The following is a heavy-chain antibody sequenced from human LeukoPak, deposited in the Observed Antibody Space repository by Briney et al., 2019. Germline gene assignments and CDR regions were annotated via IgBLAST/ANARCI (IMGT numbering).Heavy chain of an antibody. V-gene: IGHV3-23*01. CDR3: AKGVRPYGDYFDY. J-gene: IGHJ4*02. CDR1: GFTFSNYA. Sequence: GSLRLSCAASGFTFSNYAMNWVRQAPGKGLEWVSDISGSGRSIYYGDSFQGRFTISRDNSKNTVYLLMNRLRAEATAIYYCAKGVRPYGDYFDYWGKGTLVPVSS. D-gene: IGHD3-10*01. CDR2: ISGSGRSI.